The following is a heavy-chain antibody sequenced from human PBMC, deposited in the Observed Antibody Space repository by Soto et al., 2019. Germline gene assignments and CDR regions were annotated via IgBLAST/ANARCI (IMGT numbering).Heavy chain of an antibody. V-gene: IGHV4-31*03. CDR1: GGSISSGGYY. CDR2: IYYSWST. J-gene: IGHJ6*02. CDR3: AREDSSGYNYYGMDV. Sequence: TLSLTCTVSGGSISSGGYYWSWIRQHPGKGLEWIGYIYYSWSTYYNPSLKSRVTISVDTSKNQFSLKLSSVTAADTAVYYCAREDSSGYNYYGMDVWGQGTTVTVSS. D-gene: IGHD3-22*01.